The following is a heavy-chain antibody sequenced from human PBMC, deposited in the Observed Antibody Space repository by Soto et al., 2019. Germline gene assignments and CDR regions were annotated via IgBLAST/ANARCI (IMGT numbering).Heavy chain of an antibody. CDR2: IWYDGSNK. J-gene: IGHJ4*02. CDR3: ARGSRVLLWLGELFDY. CDR1: GFTFSNYA. D-gene: IGHD3-10*01. Sequence: PGGSLRLSCAASGFTFSNYAMSWVRQAPGKGLEWVAVIWYDGSNKYYADSVKGRFTISRDNSKNTLYLQMNSLRAEDTAVYYCARGSRVLLWLGELFDYWGQGTLVTVSS. V-gene: IGHV3-33*08.